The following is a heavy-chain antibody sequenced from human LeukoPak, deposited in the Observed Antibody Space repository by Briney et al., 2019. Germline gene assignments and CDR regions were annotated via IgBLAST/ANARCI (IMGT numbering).Heavy chain of an antibody. J-gene: IGHJ6*02. D-gene: IGHD6-19*01. CDR2: INHSGST. Sequence: PSETLSLTCAVYGGSFSGYYWSWIRQPPGKGLEWIGEINHSGSTNYNPSLKSRVTISVDTSKNQFSLKLSSATAADTAVYYCAREGYTSGSGWYEIYYYYGMDVWGQGTTVTVSS. V-gene: IGHV4-34*01. CDR3: AREGYTSGSGWYEIYYYYGMDV. CDR1: GGSFSGYY.